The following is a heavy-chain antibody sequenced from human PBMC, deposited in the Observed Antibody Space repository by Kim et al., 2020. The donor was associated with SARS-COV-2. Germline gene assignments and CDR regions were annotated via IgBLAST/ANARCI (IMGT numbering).Heavy chain of an antibody. CDR3: AVPGLVTKMCVDC. V-gene: IGHV3-23*01. D-gene: IGHD3-9*01. Sequence: YADPVMGRFTMSVDNSKNTRYLQMNSLRAEDTVVYYCAVPGLVTKMCVDCWGQGPLVTVSS. J-gene: IGHJ4*02.